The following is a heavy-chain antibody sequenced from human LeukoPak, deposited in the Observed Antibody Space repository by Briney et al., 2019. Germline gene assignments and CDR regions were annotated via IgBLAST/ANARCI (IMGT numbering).Heavy chain of an antibody. Sequence: PGRSLRLSCVASGFTFSKHPMSWVRQAPGNGLELVSAINERGDITKYADSVMRRFTISRDNSKNTLYLQMNSLRAEDTAVYYCARGDDISPGRVLEYWGRGTLVTVSS. J-gene: IGHJ4*02. CDR1: GFTFSKHP. CDR2: INERGDIT. CDR3: ARGDDISPGRVLEY. D-gene: IGHD3-9*01. V-gene: IGHV3-23*01.